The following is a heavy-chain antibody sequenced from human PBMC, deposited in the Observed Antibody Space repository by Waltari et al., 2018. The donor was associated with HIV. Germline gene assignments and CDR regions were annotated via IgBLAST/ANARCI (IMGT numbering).Heavy chain of an antibody. CDR2: VTWKSGYI. Sequence: EMQLVESGGGLVQAGRSLRLSCAASGFTFDDFAMHWVRQVPGKGLEWVSGVTWKSGYIDYADSVKGRFTISRDNAKNSLYLQMSSLRAEDTAFYYCVKDMGQGGARGFWWFDLWGRGTLVTVSS. CDR1: GFTFDDFA. CDR3: VKDMGQGGARGFWWFDL. D-gene: IGHD3-16*01. J-gene: IGHJ2*01. V-gene: IGHV3-9*01.